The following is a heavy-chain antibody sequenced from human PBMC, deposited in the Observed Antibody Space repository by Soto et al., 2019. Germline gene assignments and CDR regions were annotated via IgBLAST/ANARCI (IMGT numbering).Heavy chain of an antibody. CDR3: ARGGASRMVRGVIGWFDP. J-gene: IGHJ5*02. Sequence: ASVKVSCKASGYTFTSYGTSWVRQAPGRGLEWMGWISAYNGNTNYAQKLQGRVTMTTDTSTSTAYMELRSLRSDDTAVYYCARGGASRMVRGVIGWFDPWGQGTLVTVSS. CDR2: ISAYNGNT. V-gene: IGHV1-18*01. D-gene: IGHD3-10*01. CDR1: GYTFTSYG.